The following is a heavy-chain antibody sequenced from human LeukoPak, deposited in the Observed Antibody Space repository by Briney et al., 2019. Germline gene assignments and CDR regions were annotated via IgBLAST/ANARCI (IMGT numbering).Heavy chain of an antibody. J-gene: IGHJ4*02. V-gene: IGHV1-46*01. Sequence: GASVKVSCKASGYTFTSYYVHWVRQAPGQGLEWMGIINPSGGSTSYAQKFQGRVTMTRDTSTSTVYMELSSLRSEDTAVYYCARDRPNPSGLRFLGWSKPDFDYWGQGTLVTVSS. D-gene: IGHD3-3*01. CDR3: ARDRPNPSGLRFLGWSKPDFDY. CDR2: INPSGGST. CDR1: GYTFTSYY.